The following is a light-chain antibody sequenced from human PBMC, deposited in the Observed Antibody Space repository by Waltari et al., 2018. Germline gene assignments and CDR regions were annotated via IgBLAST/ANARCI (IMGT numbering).Light chain of an antibody. CDR2: WAS. V-gene: IGKV4-1*01. CDR3: QQYYSTPQT. Sequence: DIVMTQSPAPLAVTLGERATINSKFSQSVLDNYNNTNYLAWYQRKPGHPPKMLIYWASTRDSGVPDRFSGSGSGTYFTLTISSLQAEDVAVYYCQQYYSTPQTFGQGTNVEIE. J-gene: IGKJ1*01. CDR1: QSVLDNYNNTNY.